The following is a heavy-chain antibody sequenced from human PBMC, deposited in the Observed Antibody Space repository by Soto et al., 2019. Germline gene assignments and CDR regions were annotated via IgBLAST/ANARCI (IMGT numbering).Heavy chain of an antibody. Sequence: GASVKVSCKASGGTFSSYAISWVRQAPGQGLEWMGGIIPIFGTANYAQKFQGRVTITADESTSTAYMELSSLRSEDTAVYYCARAVYVWGSYRYFDYWGQGTLVTVSS. J-gene: IGHJ4*02. CDR2: IIPIFGTA. CDR1: GGTFSSYA. V-gene: IGHV1-69*13. D-gene: IGHD3-16*02. CDR3: ARAVYVWGSYRYFDY.